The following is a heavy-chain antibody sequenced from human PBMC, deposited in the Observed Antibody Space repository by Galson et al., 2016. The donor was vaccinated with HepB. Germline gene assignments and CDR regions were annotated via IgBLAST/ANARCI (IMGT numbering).Heavy chain of an antibody. J-gene: IGHJ3*02. V-gene: IGHV3-48*03. D-gene: IGHD5-24*01. CDR3: ARDSMATITGLDGFDI. Sequence: SLRLSCAASGFTFSTFEMNWVRQAPGKGLEWVSFISSIGTTKYYSDSVKGRFTISRDNAKNSLYLQMNSLRAEDTAVYYCARDSMATITGLDGFDIWGRGTMVTVSP. CDR1: GFTFSTFE. CDR2: ISSIGTTK.